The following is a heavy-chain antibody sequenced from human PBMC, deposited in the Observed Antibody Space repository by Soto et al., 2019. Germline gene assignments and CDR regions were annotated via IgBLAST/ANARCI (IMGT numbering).Heavy chain of an antibody. CDR3: AGSIAAASDWFDP. D-gene: IGHD6-13*01. J-gene: IGHJ5*02. CDR2: IVPILGIA. V-gene: IGHV1-69*02. Sequence: QVQLVQSGAEVKKPGSSVKVSCKACGGTFSSYTISWVRQAPGQGLEWMGRIVPILGIANYAQKFQGRVTITADKSTSTAYMELSSLRSEDTAVYFCAGSIAAASDWFDPWGQGTLVTVSS. CDR1: GGTFSSYT.